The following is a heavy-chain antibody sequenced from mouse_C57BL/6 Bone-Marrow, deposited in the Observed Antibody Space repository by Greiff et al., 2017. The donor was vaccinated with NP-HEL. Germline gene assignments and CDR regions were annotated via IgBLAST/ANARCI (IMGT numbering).Heavy chain of an antibody. V-gene: IGHV1-50*01. J-gene: IGHJ2*01. CDR2: IDPSDSYT. D-gene: IGHD1-1*01. CDR3: ASITTVVDY. Sequence: VQLQQPGAELVKPGASVKLSCKASGYTFTSYWMQWVKQRPGQGLEWIGEIDPSDSYTNYTQKFKGKATLTVDTSSSTAYMQLSSLTSEDSAVYYCASITTVVDYWGQGTTLTVAS. CDR1: GYTFTSYW.